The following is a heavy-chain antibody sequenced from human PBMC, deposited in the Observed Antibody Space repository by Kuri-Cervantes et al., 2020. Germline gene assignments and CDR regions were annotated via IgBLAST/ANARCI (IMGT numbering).Heavy chain of an antibody. D-gene: IGHD1-1*01. CDR1: GFAFSSYG. V-gene: IGHV3-30*02. CDR2: IRYDGSNK. Sequence: GESLKISCAASGFAFSSYGMHGVRQAPGKGLEWVAFIRYDGSNKYYADSVKGRFTISRDNSKNTLYLQMNSLRVEDAALYYCAKSGRVVLELDYWGQGILVTVSS. J-gene: IGHJ4*02. CDR3: AKSGRVVLELDY.